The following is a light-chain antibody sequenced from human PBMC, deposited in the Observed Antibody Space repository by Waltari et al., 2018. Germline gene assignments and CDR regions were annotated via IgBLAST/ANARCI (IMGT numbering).Light chain of an antibody. J-gene: IGLJ3*02. Sequence: QTVVTQETSFSVSPGGTVTLTCGLSSGSVSTSYYPSWYQQTPGQAPRTLIYSTNTRSSGVPERFSGSILANNTALTSTGAQAEDESDYYCVLYMGSGIWVFGGGTKLTVL. V-gene: IGLV8-61*01. CDR1: SGSVSTSYY. CDR3: VLYMGSGIWV. CDR2: STN.